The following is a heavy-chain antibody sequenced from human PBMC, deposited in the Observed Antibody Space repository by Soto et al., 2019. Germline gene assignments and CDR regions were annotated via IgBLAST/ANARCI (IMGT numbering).Heavy chain of an antibody. CDR2: LYNSGST. CDR3: ARDNGYSYGYFDY. CDR1: GGSVSSGSDY. V-gene: IGHV4-61*01. D-gene: IGHD5-18*01. J-gene: IGHJ4*02. Sequence: PSETLSLTCTVSGGSVSSGSDYWTWIRQPPGKGLEWIGCLYNSGSTNYNPALKSRATISVDTSKNQFSLRLSSVTAADTAVYYCARDNGYSYGYFDYWGQGTLVTVSS.